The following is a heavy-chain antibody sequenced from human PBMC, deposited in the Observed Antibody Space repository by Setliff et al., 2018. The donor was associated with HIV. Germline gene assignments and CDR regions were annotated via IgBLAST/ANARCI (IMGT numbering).Heavy chain of an antibody. J-gene: IGHJ3*02. Sequence: SQTLSLTCVISGDSVSSNSAAWNWIRQSPSRGLEWLGRTYYRSKWYNDYAGSVKSRITINPDTSKNQFSLQLNSVTPEDTAVYYCARTRGLGYYDSSGNAFDIWGQGTMVT. V-gene: IGHV6-1*01. D-gene: IGHD3-22*01. CDR3: ARTRGLGYYDSSGNAFDI. CDR1: GDSVSSNSAA. CDR2: TYYRSKWYN.